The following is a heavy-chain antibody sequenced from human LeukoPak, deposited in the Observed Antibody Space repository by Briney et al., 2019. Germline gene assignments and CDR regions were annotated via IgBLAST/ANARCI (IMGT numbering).Heavy chain of an antibody. CDR2: IYPGDFDT. CDR3: ARDNVFDY. J-gene: IGHJ4*02. CDR1: GYSFTNYW. V-gene: IGHV5-51*01. D-gene: IGHD2-21*01. Sequence: GASLQISCKGSGYSFTNYWIGWVRQLPGKGLEWMGIIYPGDFDTRYSPSFQGQVTISVDKSITTAYLQWSSLKASDTAMYYCARDNVFDYWGQGTLVTVSS.